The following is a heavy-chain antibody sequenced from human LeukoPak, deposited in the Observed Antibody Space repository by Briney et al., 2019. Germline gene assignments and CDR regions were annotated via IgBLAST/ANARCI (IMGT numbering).Heavy chain of an antibody. CDR2: IHPNSGGT. CDR3: ARLAAVPG. J-gene: IGHJ1*01. D-gene: IGHD6-19*01. V-gene: IGHV1-2*02. CDR1: GYTFTGYY. Sequence: ASVRVSCKASGYTFTGYYLHWVRQAPGQGLEWMGWIHPNSGGTNYAQKFQGRVTMTRDTSISTAYMELSSLRSDDTAVYYCARLAAVPGWGQGTLVTVSS.